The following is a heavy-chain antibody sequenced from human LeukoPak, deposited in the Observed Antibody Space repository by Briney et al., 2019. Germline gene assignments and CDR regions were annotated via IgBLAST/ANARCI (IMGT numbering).Heavy chain of an antibody. CDR3: ARPYYDFWSGYLY. D-gene: IGHD3-3*01. Sequence: SETLSLTCTFSGGSISRYYWSWIRQPPGKGLEWIGYIYSVGSTNYNPSLKSRVTISMDTSKNQFSLKLSSVTAADTAVYYCARPYYDFWSGYLYWGQGTLVTVSS. V-gene: IGHV4-59*08. J-gene: IGHJ4*02. CDR2: IYSVGST. CDR1: GGSISRYY.